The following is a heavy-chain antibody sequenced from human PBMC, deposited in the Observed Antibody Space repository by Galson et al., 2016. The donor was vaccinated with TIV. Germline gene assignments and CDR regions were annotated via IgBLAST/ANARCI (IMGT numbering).Heavy chain of an antibody. J-gene: IGHJ6*02. Sequence: SLRLSCAASGFTFSSYAMSWVRQTPGKGLEWVSSISGSGISTYYADSVKGRFTISRDNSKKMLYLQLNSLRAEDTAVYYCAKVPSSGFSYYYGIDVWGQGTTVTVA. CDR3: AKVPSSGFSYYYGIDV. V-gene: IGHV3-23*01. D-gene: IGHD3-22*01. CDR1: GFTFSSYA. CDR2: ISGSGIST.